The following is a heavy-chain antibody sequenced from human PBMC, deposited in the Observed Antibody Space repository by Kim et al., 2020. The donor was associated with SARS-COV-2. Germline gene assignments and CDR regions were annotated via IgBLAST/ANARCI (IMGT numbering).Heavy chain of an antibody. CDR2: SNK. D-gene: IGHD5-12*01. Sequence: SNKYYADSVKGRFTISRDNSKNTLYLQMNSLRAEDTAVYYCAKDWWLRDWGQGTLVTVSS. J-gene: IGHJ4*02. CDR3: AKDWWLRD. V-gene: IGHV3-33*06.